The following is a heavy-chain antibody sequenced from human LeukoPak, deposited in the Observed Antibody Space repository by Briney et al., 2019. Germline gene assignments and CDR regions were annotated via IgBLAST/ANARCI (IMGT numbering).Heavy chain of an antibody. CDR3: ARGGMVATFGLPTTTYYFGY. CDR2: ISSSSSYI. D-gene: IGHD5-12*01. J-gene: IGHJ4*02. Sequence: GGSLRLSCAASGFTFSSYSMNWVRQAPGKGLEWVSSISSSSSYIYYADSVKGRFTISRDNAKNSLYLQMNSLRAEDTAVYYCARGGMVATFGLPTTTYYFGYWGQGTLVTVSS. V-gene: IGHV3-21*01. CDR1: GFTFSSYS.